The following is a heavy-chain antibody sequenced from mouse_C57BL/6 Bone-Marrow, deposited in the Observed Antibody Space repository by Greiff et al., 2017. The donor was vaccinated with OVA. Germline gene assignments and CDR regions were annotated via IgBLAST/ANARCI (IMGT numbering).Heavy chain of an antibody. V-gene: IGHV1-82*01. CDR1: GYAFSSSW. CDR2: IYPGDGDT. J-gene: IGHJ2*01. Sequence: LQESGPELVKPGASVKISCKASGYAFSSSWMNWVKQRPGKGLEWIGRIYPGDGDTNYNGKFKGKATLTADKSSSTAYMQLSSLTSEDSAVYFCARVGYFHYWGQGTTLTVSS. CDR3: ARVGYFHY.